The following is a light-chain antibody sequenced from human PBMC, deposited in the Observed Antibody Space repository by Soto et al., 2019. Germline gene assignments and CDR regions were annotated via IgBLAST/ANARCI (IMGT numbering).Light chain of an antibody. CDR1: QSVSSSY. CDR2: GAS. J-gene: IGKJ1*01. Sequence: EIVLTQSPGTLSLSPGERATLSCRASQSVSSSYLAWYQQKPGQAPSLLIYGASSTATGIPDRFSGSGSGTDFTLTISRLEPEDFAVYYCQQYDSSPRTFGQGTKVEI. CDR3: QQYDSSPRT. V-gene: IGKV3-20*01.